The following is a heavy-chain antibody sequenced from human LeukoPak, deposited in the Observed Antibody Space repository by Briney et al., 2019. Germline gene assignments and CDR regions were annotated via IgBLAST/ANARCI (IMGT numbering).Heavy chain of an antibody. Sequence: SGGSLRLSCAASGFTFSNYWMTWVRQAPGKGLEWVAHINQDGSEEHYMDSAKARFTISRDNAKNSLSLQMNSLRAEDTAVYYCVRDGGAGGYDLLDYWGQGTLVTVSS. CDR1: GFTFSNYW. D-gene: IGHD5-12*01. CDR3: VRDGGAGGYDLLDY. V-gene: IGHV3-7*01. CDR2: INQDGSEE. J-gene: IGHJ4*02.